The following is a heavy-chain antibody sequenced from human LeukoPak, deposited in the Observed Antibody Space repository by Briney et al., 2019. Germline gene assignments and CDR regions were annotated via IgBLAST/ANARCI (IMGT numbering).Heavy chain of an antibody. J-gene: IGHJ4*02. CDR2: ISGSGVST. CDR3: AKGGYSAWDTFDY. D-gene: IGHD6-19*01. CDR1: GFTFSSYA. Sequence: GGSLRLSCAASGFTFSSYAINWVRQAPGKGLEWASTISGSGVSTYFADSVEGRFTISRDNSKNTMYLQMDSLRVEDTAVYYCAKGGYSAWDTFDYWGQGTLVAVSS. V-gene: IGHV3-23*01.